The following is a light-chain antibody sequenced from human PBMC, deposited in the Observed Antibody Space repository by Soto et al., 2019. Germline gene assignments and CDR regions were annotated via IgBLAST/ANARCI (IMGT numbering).Light chain of an antibody. CDR1: KRISSSC. CDR3: HQYTNCPVT. V-gene: IGKV3D-7*01. Sequence: EMMLTQSPATLSLSPGERVTLSCGASKRISSSCLSWYQQKPGNAPRLLIYGASTRTAGIPARFSGSGSRTDFTLTISSLEPDDFAAYYCHQYTNCPVTFGQGTKVDIK. CDR2: GAS. J-gene: IGKJ1*01.